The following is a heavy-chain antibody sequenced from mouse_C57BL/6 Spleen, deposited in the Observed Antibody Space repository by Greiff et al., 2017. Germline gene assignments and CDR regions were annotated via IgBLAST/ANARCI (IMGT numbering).Heavy chain of an antibody. CDR3: ARSYGSSYVGDY. CDR1: GYTFTSYW. Sequence: VQLQQPGAELVRPGSSVKLSCKASGYTFTSYWMHWVKQRPIQGLEWIGNIDPSDSETHYNQKFKDKATLTVDKSSSTAYMQLSSLTSEDSAVYYCARSYGSSYVGDYWGQGTTLTVSS. CDR2: IDPSDSET. D-gene: IGHD1-1*01. J-gene: IGHJ2*01. V-gene: IGHV1-52*01.